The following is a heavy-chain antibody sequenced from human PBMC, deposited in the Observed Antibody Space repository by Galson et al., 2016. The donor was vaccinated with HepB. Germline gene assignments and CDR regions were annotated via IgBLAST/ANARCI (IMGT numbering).Heavy chain of an antibody. CDR2: ISGSGDIT. CDR3: RSKPAIAVAGDFDY. J-gene: IGHJ4*02. CDR1: GFTFNFYA. D-gene: IGHD6-19*01. V-gene: IGHV3-23*01. Sequence: SLRLSCAASGFTFNFYAMSWVRQAPGKGLEWVSVISGSGDITHYAESVRGRFTISRDNLKKTLYLQMNSLRAEDTALYYCRSKPAIAVAGDFDYWGQGTLVTVSS.